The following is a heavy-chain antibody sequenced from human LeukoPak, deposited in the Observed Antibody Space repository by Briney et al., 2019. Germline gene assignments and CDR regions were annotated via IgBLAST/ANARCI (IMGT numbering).Heavy chain of an antibody. J-gene: IGHJ6*02. D-gene: IGHD6-13*01. CDR1: GYTFTSYY. CDR2: INPSGGST. CDR3: AKTDLQDLIAAVGPNYYYYGMDV. Sequence: ASVKVSCKASGYTFTSYYTHWVRQAPGQGLEWMGIINPSGGSTSYAQKFQGRVTMTRDTSTSTVYMELSSLRSEDTAVYYCAKTDLQDLIAAVGPNYYYYGMDVWGQGTTVTVSS. V-gene: IGHV1-46*01.